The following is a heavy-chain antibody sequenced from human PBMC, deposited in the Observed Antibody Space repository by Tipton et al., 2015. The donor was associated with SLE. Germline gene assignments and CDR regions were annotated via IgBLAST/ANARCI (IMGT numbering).Heavy chain of an antibody. CDR1: GFRLSDYW. CDR3: TTVTRSVPIST. J-gene: IGHJ5*02. D-gene: IGHD2-15*01. Sequence: SLRLSCAASGFRLSDYWMGWVRQAPGMGREWVATIKYDGSETAYVGSVKGRFTISRDNAKNSLLLQMNSLRAEDTAVYYCTTVTRSVPISTWGQGTLVTVS. V-gene: IGHV3-7*01. CDR2: IKYDGSET.